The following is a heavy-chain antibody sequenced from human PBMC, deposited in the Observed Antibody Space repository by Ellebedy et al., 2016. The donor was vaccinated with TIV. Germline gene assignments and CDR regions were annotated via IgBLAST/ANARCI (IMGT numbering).Heavy chain of an antibody. J-gene: IGHJ3*02. CDR2: IYYIGIT. Sequence: MPSETLSLTCNVSGGSISTFYWSWIRQPPGKGLEFIGYIYYIGITNYNPSLKSRLTLSLDTSKNHFSLNLTSVTAADTAVYYCARPYGSGWLGRSAFDIWGQGTMVTVSS. CDR1: GGSISTFY. CDR3: ARPYGSGWLGRSAFDI. V-gene: IGHV4-59*12. D-gene: IGHD6-19*01.